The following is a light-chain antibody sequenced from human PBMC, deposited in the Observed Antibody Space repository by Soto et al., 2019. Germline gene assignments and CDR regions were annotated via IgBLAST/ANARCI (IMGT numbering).Light chain of an antibody. CDR1: SSDVGGYNY. CDR2: DVS. V-gene: IGLV2-14*01. Sequence: QSALTQPASVSGSPGQSITISCTGTSSDVGGYNYVSWYQQHPGKAPKLMIYDVSNRPSGVSNRCAGSNSGNTASLAISGLQAEDEADYYCSSYTSSSTLGVCGGGTQVTVL. CDR3: SSYTSSSTLGV. J-gene: IGLJ2*01.